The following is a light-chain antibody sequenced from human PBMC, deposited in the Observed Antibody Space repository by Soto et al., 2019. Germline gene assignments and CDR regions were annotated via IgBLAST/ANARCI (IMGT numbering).Light chain of an antibody. CDR2: AAS. Sequence: AVQMTQSPSSLSASVGDRVTITCRASQGINNDLAWYQQNPGKAPKLLIYAASILHSGVPSRFSASGSGTDFALTISSLQPEDFATYFCLHDYNYPRAFGQGTKV. CDR3: LHDYNYPRA. CDR1: QGINND. V-gene: IGKV1-6*01. J-gene: IGKJ1*01.